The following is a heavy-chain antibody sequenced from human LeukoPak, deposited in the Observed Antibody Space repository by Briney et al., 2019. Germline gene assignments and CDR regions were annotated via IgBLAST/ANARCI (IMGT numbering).Heavy chain of an antibody. CDR2: ISGSGGST. CDR1: GFTFSSYA. J-gene: IGHJ4*02. Sequence: GGSLRLSCAASGFTFSSYAMSWVRQAPGKGLEWASAISGSGGSTYYADSVKGRFTISRDNSKNTLYLQMNSLRAEDTAVYYCAKVGYYYGSGSYSYWGQGTLVTVSS. CDR3: AKVGYYYGSGSYSY. D-gene: IGHD3-10*01. V-gene: IGHV3-23*01.